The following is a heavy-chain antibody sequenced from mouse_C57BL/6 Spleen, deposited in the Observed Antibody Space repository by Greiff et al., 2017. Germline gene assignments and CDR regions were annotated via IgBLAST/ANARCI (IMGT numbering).Heavy chain of an antibody. CDR1: GYTFTSSN. CDR3: AIYYDSAWFAY. Sequence: LQQSGAELVRPGASVKMSCKASGYTFTSSNMHWVKQTPRQGLEWIGAIYPGNGATSYNQKFKGKATLTVDKSSSTAYMQLSSLTSEDSAVYFCAIYYDSAWFAYWGQGTLVTVSA. CDR2: IYPGNGAT. D-gene: IGHD2-4*01. J-gene: IGHJ3*01. V-gene: IGHV1-12*01.